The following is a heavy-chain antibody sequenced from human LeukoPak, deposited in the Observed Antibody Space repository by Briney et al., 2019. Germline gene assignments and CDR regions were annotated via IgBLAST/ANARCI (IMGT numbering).Heavy chain of an antibody. CDR1: GFTFDDYG. D-gene: IGHD6-19*01. V-gene: IGHV3-20*01. J-gene: IGHJ4*02. CDR3: ARARLAVSGNYFEN. CDR2: INWNGGST. Sequence: GGSLRLSCAASGFTFDDYGMSWVRQAPGKGLEWVSGINWNGGSTGYADSVKGRFTISRDNAKNSLYLQMNSLRVEDTAVYHCARARLAVSGNYFENWGQGTLVTVSS.